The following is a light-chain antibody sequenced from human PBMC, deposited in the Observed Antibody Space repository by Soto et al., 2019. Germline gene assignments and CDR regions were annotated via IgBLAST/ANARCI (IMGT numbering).Light chain of an antibody. CDR1: QGIGAY. CDR3: QKYNSAPLT. Sequence: DIQMTQSPSSLSASLGDRVTITCRASQGIGAYLAWFQQKPGKVPRLLIYAASALQSGVPSRFSGGGSGTDFTLTINSLQPEDVATYYCQKYNSAPLTFGGGTKVEIK. CDR2: AAS. J-gene: IGKJ4*01. V-gene: IGKV1-27*01.